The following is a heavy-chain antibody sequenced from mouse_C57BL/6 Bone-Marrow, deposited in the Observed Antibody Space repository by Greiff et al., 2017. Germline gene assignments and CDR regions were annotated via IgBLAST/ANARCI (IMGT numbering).Heavy chain of an antibody. CDR2: INPSNGGT. J-gene: IGHJ2*01. CDR3: ARLDYYGSSYPYYFDY. D-gene: IGHD1-1*01. CDR1: GYTFTSYW. V-gene: IGHV1-53*01. Sequence: QVQLKQPGTELVKPGASVKLSCKASGYTFTSYWMHWVKQRPGQGLEWIGNINPSNGGTNYNEKFKSKATLTVDKSSSTAYMQLSSLTSEDSAVYYCARLDYYGSSYPYYFDYWGQGTTLTVSS.